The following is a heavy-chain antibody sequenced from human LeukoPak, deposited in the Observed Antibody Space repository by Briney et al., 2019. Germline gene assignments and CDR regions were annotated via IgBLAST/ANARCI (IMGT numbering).Heavy chain of an antibody. CDR1: GFTFKSYG. D-gene: IGHD4-23*01. Sequence: GGSLRHSCAASGFTFKSYGMSWVRQAQGKGLERVSVISGSGDNTNYADPVKGRFTISRDNSKNTLYVQMNSLRAEDTAVYYCAKNMGYGGNSAFDIWGQGTMVTVSS. CDR2: ISGSGDNT. CDR3: AKNMGYGGNSAFDI. V-gene: IGHV3-23*01. J-gene: IGHJ3*02.